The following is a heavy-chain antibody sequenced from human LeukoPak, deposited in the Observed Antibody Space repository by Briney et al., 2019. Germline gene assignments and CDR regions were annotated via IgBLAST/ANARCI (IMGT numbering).Heavy chain of an antibody. Sequence: PGRSLRLSCAASGFTFSSYAMHWVRQAPGKGLEWVAVISYDGSNKYYADSVKGRFTISRANSKNTLYLQMNSLRAEVTAVYYGARAIVAAKYYYYGMDVWGQGTTVTVSS. CDR1: GFTFSSYA. V-gene: IGHV3-30-3*01. D-gene: IGHD2-15*01. CDR2: ISYDGSNK. J-gene: IGHJ6*02. CDR3: ARAIVAAKYYYYGMDV.